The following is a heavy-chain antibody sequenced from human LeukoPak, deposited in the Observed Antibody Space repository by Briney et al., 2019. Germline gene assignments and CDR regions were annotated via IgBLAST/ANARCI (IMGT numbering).Heavy chain of an antibody. J-gene: IGHJ4*02. CDR2: ITSGSITT. CDR3: ARVEYYSGSHEDY. V-gene: IGHV3-48*02. Sequence: GGSLRLSCAASGFSFGTYAMSWVRQAPGKGLEWLSHITSGSITTHYADSVKGRFTVSRDNPKNSLYLQMNSLRDEDTAVYYCARVEYYSGSHEDYWGQGTLVTVSS. D-gene: IGHD3-10*01. CDR1: GFSFGTYA.